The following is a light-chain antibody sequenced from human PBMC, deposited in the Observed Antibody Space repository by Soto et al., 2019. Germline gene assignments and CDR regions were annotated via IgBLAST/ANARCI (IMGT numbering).Light chain of an antibody. CDR1: QSVTSSY. CDR3: HQYDTSPLT. Sequence: EIVLTQSPGTLSLSPGERGTLSCRASQSVTSSYLAWYQQKPGQAPRLLIHTASSRVTGIPDRFSGSGSETDFNFTIAKLDPEDFAVYYCHQYDTSPLTFGGGTKVDIK. CDR2: TAS. V-gene: IGKV3-20*01. J-gene: IGKJ4*01.